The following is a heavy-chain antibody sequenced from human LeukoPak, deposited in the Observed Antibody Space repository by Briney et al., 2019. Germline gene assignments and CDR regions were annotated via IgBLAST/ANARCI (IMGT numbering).Heavy chain of an antibody. CDR1: GFTLREYG. CDR2: LSYDGSDR. Sequence: GGSLRLSCAASGFTLREYGIHWVRQAPGKGLEWVAALSYDGSDRYYADSVNGRFTISRDISSDTVALQMNSLRVDDTAVYFCARDRINMMVLVHDSGLDLWGQGTLVTVAS. CDR3: ARDRINMMVLVHDSGLDL. D-gene: IGHD3-22*01. J-gene: IGHJ5*02. V-gene: IGHV3-30*01.